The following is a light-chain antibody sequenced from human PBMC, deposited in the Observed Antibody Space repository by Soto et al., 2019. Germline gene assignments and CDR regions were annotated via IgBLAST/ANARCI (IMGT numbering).Light chain of an antibody. CDR1: QSVDTL. J-gene: IGKJ2*01. CDR3: QQYSHYTS. V-gene: IGKV1-5*03. CDR2: AAS. Sequence: DVQMTQFPYTLSASVGGRVTITCRASQSVDTLLAWYQHKPGKAPKLLISAASNLESGLPSRFSGSGSGTQFTLTIRSLQPDDSATYYCQQYSHYTSFGQGTKLEL.